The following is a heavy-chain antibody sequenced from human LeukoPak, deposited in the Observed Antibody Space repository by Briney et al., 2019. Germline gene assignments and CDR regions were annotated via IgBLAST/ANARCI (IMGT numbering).Heavy chain of an antibody. J-gene: IGHJ4*02. CDR1: GFTFGDYA. D-gene: IGHD3-9*01. V-gene: IGHV3-49*04. CDR2: IRSKAYGGTT. Sequence: GGSLRLSCTASGFTFGDYAMSWVRQAPGKGLEWVGFIRSKAYGGTTDYAASVKGRFIIVRDDSKSIAYLQMNSLKTEDTAVYYCCRAPDYDTLTGPGYWGQGTLVTVSS. CDR3: CRAPDYDTLTGPGY.